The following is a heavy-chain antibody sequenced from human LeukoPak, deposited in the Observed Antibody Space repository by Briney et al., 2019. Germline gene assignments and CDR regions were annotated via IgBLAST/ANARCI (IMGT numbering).Heavy chain of an antibody. Sequence: KPSETLSLTCTVSGYSISSGYYWGWIRQPPGKGLEWIGSIYHSGSTYYNPSLKSRVTISVDTSKNQFSLKMFSVTAAETAVYYCARGGWYSPFDYWGQGTLVTVSS. V-gene: IGHV4-38-2*02. J-gene: IGHJ4*02. CDR2: IYHSGST. CDR3: ARGGWYSPFDY. CDR1: GYSISSGYY. D-gene: IGHD6-19*01.